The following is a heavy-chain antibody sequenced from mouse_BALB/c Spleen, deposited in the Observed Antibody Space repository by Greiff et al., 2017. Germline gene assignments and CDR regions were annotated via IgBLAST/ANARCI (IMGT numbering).Heavy chain of an antibody. D-gene: IGHD2-3*01. J-gene: IGHJ2*01. CDR3: ARFYDGDYFDY. V-gene: IGHV5-12-2*01. CDR1: GFTFSSYT. CDR2: ISNGGGST. Sequence: EVQLVESGGGLVQPGGSLKLSCAASGFTFSSYTMSWVRQTPEKRLEWVAYISNGGGSTYYPDTVKGRFTISRDNAKNTLYLQMSSLKSEDTAMYYCARFYDGDYFDYWGQGTTLTVSS.